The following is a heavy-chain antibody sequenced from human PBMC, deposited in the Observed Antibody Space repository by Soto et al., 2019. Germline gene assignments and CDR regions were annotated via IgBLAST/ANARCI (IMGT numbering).Heavy chain of an antibody. CDR1: GYDFTSYG. CDR2: ISAYNGKR. V-gene: IGHV1-18*01. J-gene: IGHJ3*02. Sequence: QGQLLQSGDEVKKPGASVRVSCRASGYDFTSYGISWVRQAPGQGLEWVSWISAYNGKRDTAQKFQGRVTMTLDTSTDTAHMELGDLTSADTAVYYCARGRIVASIHDAFEICGQGTMGSVSS. D-gene: IGHD2-21*01. CDR3: ARGRIVASIHDAFEI.